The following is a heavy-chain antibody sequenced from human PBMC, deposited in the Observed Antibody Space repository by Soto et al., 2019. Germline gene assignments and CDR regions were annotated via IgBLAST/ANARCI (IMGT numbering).Heavy chain of an antibody. V-gene: IGHV1-69*01. D-gene: IGHD3-22*01. Sequence: QVQLAQSGAEVKIPGSSVKVSCTSSGGTFRTAAVTWVRQAPGQGLEWVGGYIPIFGTVLYPQKFQDRVTITADDSATTAYMELRNLTSEDTAIYYCARDPSGYSYFDFLGQGTLISVSS. CDR1: GGTFRTAA. CDR2: YIPIFGTV. CDR3: ARDPSGYSYFDF. J-gene: IGHJ4*02.